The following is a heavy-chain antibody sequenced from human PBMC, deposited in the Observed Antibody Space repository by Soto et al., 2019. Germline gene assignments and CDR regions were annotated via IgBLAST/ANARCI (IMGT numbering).Heavy chain of an antibody. Sequence: EVQLLESGGALVQPGGSLRLSCAASGFTFSNHAMNWVRQAPGKGLEWVSTISDRGSTYYADSVKGRFTISRDNSKNTLYLQMNSLTAEDTAVYYCSRDPGCHDCTSTSCLYFFDHWGQGTLVIVSS. D-gene: IGHD2-2*01. J-gene: IGHJ4*02. CDR3: SRDPGCHDCTSTSCLYFFDH. CDR2: ISDRGST. CDR1: GFTFSNHA. V-gene: IGHV3-23*01.